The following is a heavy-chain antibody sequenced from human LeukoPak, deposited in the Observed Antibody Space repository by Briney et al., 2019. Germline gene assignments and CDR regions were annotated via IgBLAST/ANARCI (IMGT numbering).Heavy chain of an antibody. V-gene: IGHV3-53*01. Sequence: PGGSLRLSCAASGFTVSSNYMSWVRQAPGKGLEWVSVIYSGGSTYYADSVKGRFTISRDNSKNTLYLQMNSLRAEDTAVYYCARDGTSGWSQGLKYNWFDPWGQGTLVTVSS. J-gene: IGHJ5*02. CDR1: GFTVSSNY. D-gene: IGHD6-19*01. CDR3: ARDGTSGWSQGLKYNWFDP. CDR2: IYSGGST.